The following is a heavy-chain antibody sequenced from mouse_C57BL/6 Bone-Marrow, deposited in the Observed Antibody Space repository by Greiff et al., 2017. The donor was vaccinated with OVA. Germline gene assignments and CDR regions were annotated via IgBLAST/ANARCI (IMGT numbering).Heavy chain of an antibody. Sequence: VKLQESGPELVKPGASVKISCKASGYAFSSSWMNWVKQRPGKGLEWIGRIYPGDGDTNYNGKFKGKATLTADKSSSTAYMQLSSLTSEDSAVYFCARHYYSNFYAMDYWGQGTSVTVSS. D-gene: IGHD2-5*01. V-gene: IGHV1-82*01. J-gene: IGHJ4*01. CDR2: IYPGDGDT. CDR1: GYAFSSSW. CDR3: ARHYYSNFYAMDY.